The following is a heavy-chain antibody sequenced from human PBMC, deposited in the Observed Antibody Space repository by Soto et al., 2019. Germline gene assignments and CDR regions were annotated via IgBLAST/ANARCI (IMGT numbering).Heavy chain of an antibody. CDR1: GFTFSSYS. Sequence: PGGSLRLSCAASGFTFSSYSMNWVRQAPGKGLEWVSSISSSSSYIYYADSVKGRFTISRDNAKNSLYLQMNSLRAEDTAVYYCARDKPPVDKSYYGMDVWGQGTTVTVSS. CDR2: ISSSSSYI. CDR3: ARDKPPVDKSYYGMDV. J-gene: IGHJ6*02. V-gene: IGHV3-21*01. D-gene: IGHD2-15*01.